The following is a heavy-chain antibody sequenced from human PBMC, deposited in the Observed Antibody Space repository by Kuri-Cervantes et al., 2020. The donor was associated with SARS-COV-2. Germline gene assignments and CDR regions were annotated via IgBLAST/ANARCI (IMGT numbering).Heavy chain of an antibody. V-gene: IGHV1-3*01. CDR1: GYTFTSYA. J-gene: IGHJ4*02. CDR2: INAGNGNT. Sequence: ASVKVSCKASGYTFTSYAMHWVRQAPGQRLEWMGWINAGNGNTKYSQKFQGRVTITRDTSASTAYTELSSLRSEDTAVYYCARAEHLLTTVIAFDYWGQGTLVTVSS. D-gene: IGHD4-17*01. CDR3: ARAEHLLTTVIAFDY.